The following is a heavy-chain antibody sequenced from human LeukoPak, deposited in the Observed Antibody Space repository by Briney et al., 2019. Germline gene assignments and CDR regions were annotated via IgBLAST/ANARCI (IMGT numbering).Heavy chain of an antibody. D-gene: IGHD6-19*01. CDR3: ARDVLSSGWFSAFDI. Sequence: SGGSLRLSCAASGFTFSSYWMHWVRQAPGKGLVWVSRINSDGSSTSYADSVKGRFTISRDNAKNTLYLQMNSLRAEDTAVYYCARDVLSSGWFSAFDIWGQGTMVTVSS. J-gene: IGHJ3*02. CDR2: INSDGSST. CDR1: GFTFSSYW. V-gene: IGHV3-74*01.